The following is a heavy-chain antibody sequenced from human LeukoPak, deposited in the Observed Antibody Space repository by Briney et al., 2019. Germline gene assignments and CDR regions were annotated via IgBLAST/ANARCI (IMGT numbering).Heavy chain of an antibody. Sequence: SETLSLTCAVSGGSISGFYWTWIRQPPGKGLEFIGQIHYSGSTDYNPSLKSRITMSVDTSKNQFFLSLNSVTAADTAVYYCAKFGLYYNMDVGGQGTTVTVP. CDR1: GGSISGFY. V-gene: IGHV4-59*03. D-gene: IGHD3-16*01. CDR2: IHYSGST. J-gene: IGHJ6*02. CDR3: AKFGLYYNMDV.